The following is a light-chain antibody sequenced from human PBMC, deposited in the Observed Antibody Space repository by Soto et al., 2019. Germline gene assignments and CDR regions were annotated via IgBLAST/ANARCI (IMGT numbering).Light chain of an antibody. Sequence: EIVLTQSPGTLSLSPGERATLSCRASQSVSSSFLAWYQQRPGQAPRLLIFGASYRDSGIPDRFSGSGSGTDFTLTISRLEPEEFAVYYCQHYGSSPPEYTFGPGTNVD. CDR2: GAS. CDR3: QHYGSSPPEYT. V-gene: IGKV3-20*01. CDR1: QSVSSSF. J-gene: IGKJ3*01.